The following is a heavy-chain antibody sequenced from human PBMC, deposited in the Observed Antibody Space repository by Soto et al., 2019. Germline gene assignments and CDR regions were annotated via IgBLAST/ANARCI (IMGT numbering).Heavy chain of an antibody. Sequence: GGSLRLSCAASGFSFSSSGMSWVCQGQGKGLEWVSAISESGDNTFYADSVKGRFTISRENSNNALYLQMDTLRAEDTALYYCAKGGYTYGLDPWGQGTLVTVSS. CDR1: GFSFSSSG. CDR3: AKGGYTYGLDP. V-gene: IGHV3-23*01. J-gene: IGHJ5*02. CDR2: ISESGDNT. D-gene: IGHD5-18*01.